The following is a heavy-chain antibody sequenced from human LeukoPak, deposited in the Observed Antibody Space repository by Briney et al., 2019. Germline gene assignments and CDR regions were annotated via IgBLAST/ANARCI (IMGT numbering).Heavy chain of an antibody. J-gene: IGHJ5*02. V-gene: IGHV4-34*01. D-gene: IGHD5-18*01. Sequence: LETLSLTCAVYGGSFSGYYWSWIRQPPGKGLEWIGEINHSGSTNYNPSLKSRVTISVDTSKNQFSLKLSSVTAADTAVYYCARPVGRGYSYPWGQGTLVTVSS. CDR2: INHSGST. CDR1: GGSFSGYY. CDR3: ARPVGRGYSYP.